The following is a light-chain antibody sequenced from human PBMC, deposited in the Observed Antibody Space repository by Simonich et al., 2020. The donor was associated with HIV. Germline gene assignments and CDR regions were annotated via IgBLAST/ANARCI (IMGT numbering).Light chain of an antibody. CDR2: EGTGGIVG. J-gene: IGLJ3*02. V-gene: IGLV9-49*01. CDR1: SGYSNYK. CDR3: GADHGSGNNFVWV. Sequence: QPVLTQPPSASASLGASVTLTCTLNSGYSNYKVDWVQQGPGKGTRFVMREGTGGIVGAKGDGIPDRFSVLGSGLNRYLTIKNIQEEDESDYHCGADHGSGNNFVWVFGGGTKLTVL.